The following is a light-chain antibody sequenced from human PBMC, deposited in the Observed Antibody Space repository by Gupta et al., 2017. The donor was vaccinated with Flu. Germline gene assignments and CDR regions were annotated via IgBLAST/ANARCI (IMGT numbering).Light chain of an antibody. CDR1: QSVLYSSNSKNY. CDR2: WAS. CDR3: QQYYSTPYT. J-gene: IGKJ2*01. Sequence: IVMTQSPDSLPVSLGERPTINCKSSQSVLYSSNSKNYLAWYQQKPGQPPKLLIYWASTRESGVPDRFSGSGSGTDFTLTISSLQAEDVAVYYCQQYYSTPYTFGQGTKLEIK. V-gene: IGKV4-1*01.